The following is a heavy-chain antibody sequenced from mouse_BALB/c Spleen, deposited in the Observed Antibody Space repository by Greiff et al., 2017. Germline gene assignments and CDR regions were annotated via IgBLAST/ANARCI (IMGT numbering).Heavy chain of an antibody. CDR2: ISTYYGDA. CDR3: ARHYGSSLYAMDY. J-gene: IGHJ4*01. V-gene: IGHV1S137*01. CDR1: GYTFTDYA. Sequence: VQRVESGAELVRPGVSVKISCKGSGYTFTDYAMHWVKQSHAKSLEWIGVISTYYGDASYNQKFKGKATMTVDKSSSTAYMELARLTSEDSAIYYCARHYGSSLYAMDYWGQGTSVTVSS. D-gene: IGHD1-1*01.